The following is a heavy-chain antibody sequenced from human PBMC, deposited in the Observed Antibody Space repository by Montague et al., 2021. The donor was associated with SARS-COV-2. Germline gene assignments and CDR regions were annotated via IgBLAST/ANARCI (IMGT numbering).Heavy chain of an antibody. J-gene: IGHJ2*01. D-gene: IGHD2-15*01. V-gene: IGHV2-5*02. CDR3: AHGGVACSGGSCAPKIKDWYFDL. CDR2: IYWDDDK. CDR1: GFSLSTSGVG. Sequence: PALVKPTQTLTLTCTFSGFSLSTSGVGVGWIRQPPGKALEWLALIYWDDDKRYSPSLKSRLTITKDTSKNQVILTMTNMDPVDTATYYCAHGGVACSGGSCAPKIKDWYFDLWSRGTLVTVSS.